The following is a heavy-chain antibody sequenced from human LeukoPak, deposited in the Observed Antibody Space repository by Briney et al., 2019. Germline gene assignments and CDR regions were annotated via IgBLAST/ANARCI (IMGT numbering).Heavy chain of an antibody. D-gene: IGHD6-19*01. CDR3: ARDIRDSSGWTSFDY. CDR1: GFTFSSYS. V-gene: IGHV3-21*01. CDR2: ISSSSGYI. J-gene: IGHJ4*02. Sequence: GGSLRLSCAASGFTFSSYSMNWVRQAPGKGLEWVSSISSSSGYIYYADSVKGRFTISRDNAKNSLYLQMNSLRAEDTAVYYCARDIRDSSGWTSFDYWGQGTLVTVSS.